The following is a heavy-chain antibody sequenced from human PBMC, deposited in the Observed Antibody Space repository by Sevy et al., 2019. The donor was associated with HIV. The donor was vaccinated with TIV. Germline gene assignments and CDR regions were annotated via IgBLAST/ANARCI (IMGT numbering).Heavy chain of an antibody. V-gene: IGHV1-69*06. J-gene: IGHJ6*03. CDR3: GISGGGSSRTWEDYYYYMDV. Sequence: ASVKVSCKASGGTFSSYAISWVRQAPGQGLEWMGGIIPIFGTANYAQKFQGRVTITADKSTSTAYMELSSLRSEDTAVYYCGISGGGSSRTWEDYYYYMDVWGKWTTVTVSS. D-gene: IGHD6-25*01. CDR2: IIPIFGTA. CDR1: GGTFSSYA.